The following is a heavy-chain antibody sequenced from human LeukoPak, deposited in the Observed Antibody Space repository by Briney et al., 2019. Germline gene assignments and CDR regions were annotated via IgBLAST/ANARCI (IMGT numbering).Heavy chain of an antibody. Sequence: PGGSLRLSCEGSAFIFSGHWMNWVRQTPGKGLEWVASIKEDGSERQYVDSVKGRFSISRDNTKGSLFLQLNSLRAEDTAVYYCARVRSMWQQLGYFQHWGQGTLVTVSS. CDR2: IKEDGSER. V-gene: IGHV3-7*03. CDR1: AFIFSGHW. CDR3: ARVRSMWQQLGYFQH. D-gene: IGHD6-13*01. J-gene: IGHJ1*01.